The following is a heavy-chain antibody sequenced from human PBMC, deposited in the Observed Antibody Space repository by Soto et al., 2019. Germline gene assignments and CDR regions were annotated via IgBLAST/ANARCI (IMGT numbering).Heavy chain of an antibody. CDR3: ASGHADVHYSDCED. CDR2: ISASNGNT. Sequence: ASVKVSCKASGYTRNRYVISWDREATGEGLEWMGWISASNGNTNYAQKLQGRVTMTTDTPTSTAYMELRGLISDDSAVYYCASGHADVHYSDCEDLGQETLLKVCS. J-gene: IGHJ4*02. D-gene: IGHD2-15*01. V-gene: IGHV1-18*04. CDR1: GYTRNRYV.